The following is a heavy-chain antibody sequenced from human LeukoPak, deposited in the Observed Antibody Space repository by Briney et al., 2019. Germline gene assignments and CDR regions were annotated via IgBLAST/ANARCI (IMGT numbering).Heavy chain of an antibody. CDR1: GFTFSDYY. CDR2: ISSSGSTI. CDR3: ARERYSSSWYPAD. V-gene: IGHV3-11*04. D-gene: IGHD6-13*01. Sequence: PGGSLRLSCAASGFTFSDYYMSWIRQAPGKGLEWVSYISSSGSTIYYADSVKGRFIISRGNAKNSLYLQMNSLRAEDTAVYYCARERYSSSWYPADWGQGTLVTVSS. J-gene: IGHJ4*02.